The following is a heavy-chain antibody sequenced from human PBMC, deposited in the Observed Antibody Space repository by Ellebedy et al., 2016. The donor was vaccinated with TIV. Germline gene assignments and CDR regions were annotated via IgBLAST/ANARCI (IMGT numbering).Heavy chain of an antibody. CDR3: ARDLTTFGLLIRTLDY. CDR1: RYTFTGYY. D-gene: IGHD3-3*01. J-gene: IGHJ4*02. V-gene: IGHV1-2*02. Sequence: ASVKVSXKASRYTFTGYYMHWVRQAPGQGLEWMGWMNPNSGGTNYAQKFQGRVIMTRGTSISTAYMELSSLKSDDTAVYYCARDLTTFGLLIRTLDYWGQGTLVTVSS. CDR2: MNPNSGGT.